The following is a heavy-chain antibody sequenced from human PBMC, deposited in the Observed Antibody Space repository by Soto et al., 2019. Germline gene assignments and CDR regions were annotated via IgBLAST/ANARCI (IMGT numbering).Heavy chain of an antibody. J-gene: IGHJ6*02. V-gene: IGHV1-46*01. CDR3: ARGISTTSYYYYYGMDG. D-gene: IGHD2-2*01. CDR1: GDALPSYC. CDR2: INPSGGIT. Sequence: GASVKLSRKAGGDALPSYCLHWVCQAPGQGPKWMGIINPSGGITSGAQKFQDRVTMTSDTSTSTVYMELSSLSSEDTAVYYCARGISTTSYYYYYGMDGWG.